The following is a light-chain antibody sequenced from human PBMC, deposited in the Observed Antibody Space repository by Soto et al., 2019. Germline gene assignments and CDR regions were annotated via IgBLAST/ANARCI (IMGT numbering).Light chain of an antibody. CDR3: QQYGNSPLT. CDR2: GAI. CDR1: QDINIY. J-gene: IGKJ4*01. V-gene: IGKV3-20*01. Sequence: EVALTQSPGTLSLSPGERATLSCRASQDINIYLAWYQQKPGQAPRLLISGAISRASGITDRFTGNGAGTDFTLTINRLEPEDFAVYFWQQYGNSPLTVGGRTKVDIK.